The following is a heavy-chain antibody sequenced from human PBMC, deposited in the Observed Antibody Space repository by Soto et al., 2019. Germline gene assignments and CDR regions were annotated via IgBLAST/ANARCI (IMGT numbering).Heavy chain of an antibody. V-gene: IGHV4-31*03. CDR1: GGSIIDGQTY. D-gene: IGHD2-15*01. Sequence: QVQLQESGPGLVKPSQTLSLTCTVSGGSIIDGQTYLNWIRQHPERGLEWMGYINYRGTPNYSPALKSRILISIDTSKNQFSLRLTSVTAADTAVYYCARDAPGVAPCWGQGTLVTVSS. CDR2: INYRGTP. J-gene: IGHJ4*02. CDR3: ARDAPGVAPC.